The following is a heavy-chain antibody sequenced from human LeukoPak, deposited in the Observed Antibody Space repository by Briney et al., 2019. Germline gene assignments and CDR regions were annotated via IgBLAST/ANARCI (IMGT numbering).Heavy chain of an antibody. CDR2: INSGDGGT. CDR3: AREWGPGSSWYFDF. Sequence: ASVNVSCKASGYTFTSYYIHWVRQAPGQGLEWMGAINSGDGGTTLPQKFQGRVTLTRDTSTSTLYMELSSLRSEDTAIYYCAREWGPGSSWYFDFWGQGTLVTVSS. J-gene: IGHJ4*02. CDR1: GYTFTSYY. D-gene: IGHD3-10*01. V-gene: IGHV1-46*01.